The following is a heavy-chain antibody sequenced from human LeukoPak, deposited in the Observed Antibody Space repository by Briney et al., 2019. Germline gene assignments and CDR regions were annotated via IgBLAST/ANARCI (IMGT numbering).Heavy chain of an antibody. J-gene: IGHJ3*02. CDR2: IYTSGST. CDR3: ARRSIVATVFDAFDI. V-gene: IGHV4-4*07. Sequence: SQRLSLTCTVSGGSISSYYWSWIRQPAGKGLEWIGRIYTSGSTNYNPSLKSRVTMSVDTSKNQFSLKLSSVTAADTAVYYCARRSIVATVFDAFDIWGQGTMVSVST. D-gene: IGHD5-12*01. CDR1: GGSISSYY.